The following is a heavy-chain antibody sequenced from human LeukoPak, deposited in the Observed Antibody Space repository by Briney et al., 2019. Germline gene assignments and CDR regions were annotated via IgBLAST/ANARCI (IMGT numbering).Heavy chain of an antibody. CDR2: IIPIFGTA. Sequence: SVEVSCKASGGTFSSYAISWVRQAPGQGLEWMGGIIPIFGTADYAQKFQGRVTITADESTSTAYMELSSLRSEDTAVYYCASVRLVRGVIDAFDYWGQGTLVTVSS. CDR3: ASVRLVRGVIDAFDY. J-gene: IGHJ4*02. D-gene: IGHD3-10*01. V-gene: IGHV1-69*01. CDR1: GGTFSSYA.